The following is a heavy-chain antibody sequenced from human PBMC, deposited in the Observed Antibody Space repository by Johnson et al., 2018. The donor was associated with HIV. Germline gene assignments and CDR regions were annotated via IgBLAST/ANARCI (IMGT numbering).Heavy chain of an antibody. CDR2: ISYDGSNK. CDR1: GFTFSSYA. Sequence: QVQLVESGGGLVQPGGSLRLSCAASGFTFSSYAMHWVRQAPGKGLEWVAVISYDGSNKYYADSVKGRFTISRDNSKNTLYLQMNSLRAEDTAVYYCARGAMVRGVIPGDAYDIWGQGTMVTVSS. CDR3: ARGAMVRGVIPGDAYDI. D-gene: IGHD3-10*01. J-gene: IGHJ3*02. V-gene: IGHV3-30-3*01.